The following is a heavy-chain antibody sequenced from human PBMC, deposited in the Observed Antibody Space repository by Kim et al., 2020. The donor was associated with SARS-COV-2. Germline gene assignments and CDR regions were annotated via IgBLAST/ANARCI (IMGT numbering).Heavy chain of an antibody. Sequence: GGSLRLSCAASGFSFSSYAMSWVRQAPGKGLEWVSSITGSGGNTYYADSVKGRFTISRDNSKNTLYLQINTLRAEDTAVYYCAKDRQQWLTNWFDPWGQGPLVTVSS. V-gene: IGHV3-23*01. CDR2: ITGSGGNT. CDR1: GFSFSSYA. CDR3: AKDRQQWLTNWFDP. J-gene: IGHJ5*02. D-gene: IGHD6-19*01.